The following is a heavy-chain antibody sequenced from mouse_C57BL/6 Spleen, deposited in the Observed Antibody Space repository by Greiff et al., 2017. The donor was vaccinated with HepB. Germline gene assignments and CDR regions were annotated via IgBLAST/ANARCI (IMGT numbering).Heavy chain of an antibody. CDR1: GYTFTSYW. CDR3: ARCYYYGSSYQYYYAMDY. J-gene: IGHJ4*01. Sequence: VKLQQPGAELVRPGSSVKLSCKASGYTFTSYWMHWVKQRPIQGLEWIGNIDPSDSETHYNQKFKDKATLTVDKSSSTAYMQLSSLTSEDSAVYYCARCYYYGSSYQYYYAMDYWGQGTSVTVSS. CDR2: IDPSDSET. D-gene: IGHD1-1*01. V-gene: IGHV1-52*01.